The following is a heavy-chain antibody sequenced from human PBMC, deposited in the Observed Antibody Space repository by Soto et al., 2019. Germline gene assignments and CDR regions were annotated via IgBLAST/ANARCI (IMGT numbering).Heavy chain of an antibody. D-gene: IGHD4-4*01. CDR2: ISYDGSNK. CDR1: GFTFSNYA. V-gene: IGHV3-30-3*01. CDR3: ARPLWRDDYNWGYFDL. Sequence: QVQLVESGGGVVQPGRSLRLSCAASGFTFSNYAMHWVRQAPGKGLEWVAVISYDGSNKYYADSVKGRFTISRDSSKNTLYLQMNNLRTEDTAVYYCARPLWRDDYNWGYFDLWGRGTLVTVSS. J-gene: IGHJ2*01.